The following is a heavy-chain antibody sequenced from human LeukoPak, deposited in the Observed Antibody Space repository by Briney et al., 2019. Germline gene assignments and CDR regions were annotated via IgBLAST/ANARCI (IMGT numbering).Heavy chain of an antibody. J-gene: IGHJ4*02. CDR1: GFTFSSYA. V-gene: IGHV3-30*04. D-gene: IGHD5-12*01. Sequence: GGSLRLSCAASGFTFSSYAMHWVRQAPGKGLEWVAVISYDGSNKYYADSVKGRFTIPRDNSKNTLYLQMNSLRAEDTAVYYCARGYELFDYWGQGTLVTVSS. CDR2: ISYDGSNK. CDR3: ARGYELFDY.